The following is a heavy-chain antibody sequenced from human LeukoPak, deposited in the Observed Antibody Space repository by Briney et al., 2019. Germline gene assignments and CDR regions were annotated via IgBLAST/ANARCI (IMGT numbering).Heavy chain of an antibody. CDR3: ARDDGQNYDYVWGSYRYLNAFDI. CDR2: INTNSGAT. J-gene: IGHJ3*02. D-gene: IGHD3-16*02. CDR1: GYTFNGYY. V-gene: IGHV1-2*02. Sequence: ASVKVSCKASGYTFNGYYMHWVRQAPGQGLEWMGWINTNSGATNYAQRFQDRVTMTRDTSISTAYMELSRLRSDDTAVYYCARDDGQNYDYVWGSYRYLNAFDIWGQGTVVTVSS.